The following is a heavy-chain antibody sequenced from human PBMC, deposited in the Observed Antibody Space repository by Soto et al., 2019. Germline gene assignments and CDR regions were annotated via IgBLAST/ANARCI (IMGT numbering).Heavy chain of an antibody. CDR2: TRNKANSYTT. J-gene: IGHJ4*02. Sequence: EVQLVESGGGLVQPGRSLRLSCAGSGFPLSDHYMDWVRQAPGKGLEWVGRTRNKANSYTTEYAASVKGRFTVSSDASLNSVYLQMNSLKTEDTAVYYCVRTSHYGSGSWNFDSWGQGTLVTVSS. CDR3: VRTSHYGSGSWNFDS. CDR1: GFPLSDHY. V-gene: IGHV3-72*01. D-gene: IGHD3-10*01.